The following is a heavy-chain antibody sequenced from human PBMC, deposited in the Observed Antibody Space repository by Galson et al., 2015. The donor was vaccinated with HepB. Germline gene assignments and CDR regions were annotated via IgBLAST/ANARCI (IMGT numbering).Heavy chain of an antibody. CDR2: IIPIFGTA. D-gene: IGHD3-22*01. CDR1: GGTFSSYA. CDR3: ARGRDSTMIVVVYPFFPFDY. V-gene: IGHV1-69*13. Sequence: SVKVSCKASGGTFSSYAISWVRQAPGQGLEWMGGIIPIFGTANYAQKFQGRVTITADESTSTAYMELSSLRSEDTAVYYCARGRDSTMIVVVYPFFPFDYWGQGTLVTVSS. J-gene: IGHJ4*02.